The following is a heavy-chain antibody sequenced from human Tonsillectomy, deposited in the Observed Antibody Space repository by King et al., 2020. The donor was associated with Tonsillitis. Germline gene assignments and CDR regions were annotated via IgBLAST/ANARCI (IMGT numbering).Heavy chain of an antibody. D-gene: IGHD4-11*01. CDR1: GFTFSSYG. CDR3: AKESAVTTAFDY. CDR2: ISYDGSNK. V-gene: IGHV3-30*18. Sequence: VQLVQSGGGVVQPGRSLRLSCAASGFTFSSYGMHWVRQAPGKGLEWVAIISYDGSNKHYADSVKGRFTISRDNSKNTLYLQMNSLRTKDTALYYCAKESAVTTAFDYWGQGTLVTVSS. J-gene: IGHJ4*02.